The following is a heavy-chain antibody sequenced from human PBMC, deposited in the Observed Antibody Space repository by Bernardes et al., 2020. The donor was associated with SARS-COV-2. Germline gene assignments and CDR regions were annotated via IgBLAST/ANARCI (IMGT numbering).Heavy chain of an antibody. CDR1: GGSISSSSYY. Sequence: SETLSLTCTVSGGSISSSSYYWGWIRQPPGKGLEWIGSIYYSGSTNYNPSLKSRVTISVDTFKKQVSLKLNSVTAADTAVYYCAREPQGVFAPLDYWGQGTLVTVSS. D-gene: IGHD2-8*01. J-gene: IGHJ4*02. CDR3: AREPQGVFAPLDY. V-gene: IGHV4-39*07. CDR2: IYYSGST.